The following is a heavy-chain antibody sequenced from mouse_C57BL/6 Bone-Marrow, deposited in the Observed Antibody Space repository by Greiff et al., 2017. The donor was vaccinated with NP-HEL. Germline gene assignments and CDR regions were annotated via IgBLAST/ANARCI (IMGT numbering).Heavy chain of an antibody. D-gene: IGHD3-2*02. Sequence: VQLKESVAELVRPGASVKLSCTASGFNIKNSYMHWVKQRPEQGLEWIGRIDPANGNTKYAPKFPGKATITADTSSNTAYLQLSSLTSEDTAIYYCAWPTAQATPYYAMDYGGQGTSVTVSS. CDR2: IDPANGNT. V-gene: IGHV14-3*01. J-gene: IGHJ4*01. CDR1: GFNIKNSY. CDR3: AWPTAQATPYYAMDY.